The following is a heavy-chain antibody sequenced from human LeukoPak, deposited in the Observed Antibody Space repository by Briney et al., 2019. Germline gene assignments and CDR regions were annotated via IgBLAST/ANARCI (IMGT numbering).Heavy chain of an antibody. D-gene: IGHD4-17*01. V-gene: IGHV3-21*01. J-gene: IGHJ6*03. CDR3: ARDAPDYVYYYYMDV. CDR1: GFTFSGYS. Sequence: GGSLRLSFAASGFTFSGYSMNWVRQAPGKGLEWVSSISSSSSYIYYADSVKGRFTISRDNAKNSLYLQMNSLRAEDTAVYYCARDAPDYVYYYYMDVWGKGTTVTVSS. CDR2: ISSSSSYI.